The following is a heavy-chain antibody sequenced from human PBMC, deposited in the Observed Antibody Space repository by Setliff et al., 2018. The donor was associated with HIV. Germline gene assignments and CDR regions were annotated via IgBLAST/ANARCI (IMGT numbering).Heavy chain of an antibody. D-gene: IGHD6-13*01. CDR2: IYYSGTT. Sequence: PSETLSLTCTVSGGSISSSHYYWDWIRQPPGKGLEWIGSIYYSGTTYYNPSLKSRVTISVDTSKNQFSLKLYSVTAADTGVYYCARHRDPPGTSWIFYYYYMDLWGGGTTVTVSS. V-gene: IGHV4-39*01. J-gene: IGHJ6*03. CDR3: ARHRDPPGTSWIFYYYYMDL. CDR1: GGSISSSHYY.